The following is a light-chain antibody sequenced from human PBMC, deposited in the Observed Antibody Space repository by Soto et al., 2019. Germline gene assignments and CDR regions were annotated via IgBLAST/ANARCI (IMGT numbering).Light chain of an antibody. Sequence: DSLMSQSPSTVSASVGDRVTITCRASQNLNNWLAWYQQKPGKAPKLLVYKASILESGVPSRFSASASGTEFTLTITSLQPDDFATYYCQHYSSYPYTFGQETRVDLK. J-gene: IGKJ2*01. CDR2: KAS. CDR1: QNLNNW. CDR3: QHYSSYPYT. V-gene: IGKV1-5*03.